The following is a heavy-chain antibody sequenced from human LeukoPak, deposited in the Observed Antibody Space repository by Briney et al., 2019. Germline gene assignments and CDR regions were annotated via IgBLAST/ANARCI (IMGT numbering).Heavy chain of an antibody. J-gene: IGHJ4*02. CDR3: ARDYGGNFDY. V-gene: IGHV3-20*04. CDR2: INWSGGSK. Sequence: GGSLRLSCAASGFTFDDYGMSWVRQAPGKGLEWVSGINWSGGSKGYADSVKGRFTISRDNAKNSLYLQMNSLRAEDTALYYCARDYGGNFDYWGQGTLVTVSS. CDR1: GFTFDDYG. D-gene: IGHD4-23*01.